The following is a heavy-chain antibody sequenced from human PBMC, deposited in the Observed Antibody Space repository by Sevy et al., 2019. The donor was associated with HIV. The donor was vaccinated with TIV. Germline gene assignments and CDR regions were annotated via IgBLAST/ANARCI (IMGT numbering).Heavy chain of an antibody. CDR3: ARGMGSSEYFDAFDI. Sequence: ASVKVYCKASGYTFTSYGICWVRQAPGQGLEWMGWISAYNGNTNYAQKLQGRVTMTTDTSTSTAYMELRSLRSDDTAVYYCARGMGSSEYFDAFDIRGQGTMVTVSS. CDR2: ISAYNGNT. D-gene: IGHD6-6*01. J-gene: IGHJ3*02. V-gene: IGHV1-18*04. CDR1: GYTFTSYG.